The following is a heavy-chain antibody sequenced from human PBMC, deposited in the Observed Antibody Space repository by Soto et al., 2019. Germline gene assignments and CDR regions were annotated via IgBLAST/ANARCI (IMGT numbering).Heavy chain of an antibody. J-gene: IGHJ4*02. Sequence: PGGSLRLSCSASGLGFTTSMSWVRQPPGKGLEWVSGITGNGHNTYYAESVKGRFTISRDNSKNTLYLQMDSLRAEDAAEYYCASHQGIYKYYFDYWGQGTLVTVSS. CDR3: ASHQGIYKYYFDY. D-gene: IGHD1-1*01. CDR1: GLGFTTS. V-gene: IGHV3-23*01. CDR2: ITGNGHNT.